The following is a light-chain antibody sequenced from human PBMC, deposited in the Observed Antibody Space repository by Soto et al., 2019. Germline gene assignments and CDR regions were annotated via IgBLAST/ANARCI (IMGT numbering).Light chain of an antibody. Sequence: QSALTQPASVSGSPGQSITISCTGTSGDVGGYNYVSWYQQEPGKAPKLMIYEVSNRPSGISNRFSGSKSGNTASLTISGLQAEDEADYYCSSYTSTSTLYVFGTGTKLTVL. CDR3: SSYTSTSTLYV. V-gene: IGLV2-14*01. CDR1: SGDVGGYNY. CDR2: EVS. J-gene: IGLJ1*01.